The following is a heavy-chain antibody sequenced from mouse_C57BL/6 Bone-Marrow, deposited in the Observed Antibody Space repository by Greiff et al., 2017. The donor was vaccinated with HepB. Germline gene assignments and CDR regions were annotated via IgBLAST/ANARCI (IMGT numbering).Heavy chain of an antibody. V-gene: IGHV1-18*01. CDR2: INPNNGGT. CDR1: GYTFTDYN. D-gene: IGHD1-1*01. Sequence: VHVKQSGPELVKPGASVKIPCKASGYTFTDYNMDWVKQSHGKSLEWIGDINPNNGGTIYNQKFKGKATLTVDKSSSTAYMELRSLTSEDTAVYYCARSPPFITTVYGYFDVWGTGTTVTVSS. CDR3: ARSPPFITTVYGYFDV. J-gene: IGHJ1*03.